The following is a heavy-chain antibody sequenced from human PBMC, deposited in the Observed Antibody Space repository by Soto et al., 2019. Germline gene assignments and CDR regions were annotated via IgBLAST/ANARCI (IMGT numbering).Heavy chain of an antibody. CDR3: ARDLSGGNFYYHGLDV. CDR2: ITSNSVYV. Sequence: EVQLVESGGGLVKPGGSLRLSCAVSGFTFSDFDMTWVRQAPGKGLEWVSSITSNSVYVYYADSLKGRFTISRDNAKSSLYLQMNSLRADDTAFYYCARDLSGGNFYYHGLDVWGQGTTVTVSS. V-gene: IGHV3-21*01. J-gene: IGHJ6*02. CDR1: GFTFSDFD. D-gene: IGHD1-26*01.